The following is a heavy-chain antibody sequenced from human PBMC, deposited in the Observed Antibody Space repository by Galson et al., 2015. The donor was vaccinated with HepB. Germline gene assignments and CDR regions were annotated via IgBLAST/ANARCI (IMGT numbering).Heavy chain of an antibody. J-gene: IGHJ4*02. Sequence: SLRLSCAASGFTFSSSAMHWVRQAPGKGLEWVSTISGSGDSTHYADSVKGRFTISRDNSKNTLYLQMNSLRAEDPAVYYCAKGGYSTSWYCFDYWGQGTLVTVSS. D-gene: IGHD6-13*01. CDR2: ISGSGDST. CDR1: GFTFSSSA. CDR3: AKGGYSTSWYCFDY. V-gene: IGHV3-23*01.